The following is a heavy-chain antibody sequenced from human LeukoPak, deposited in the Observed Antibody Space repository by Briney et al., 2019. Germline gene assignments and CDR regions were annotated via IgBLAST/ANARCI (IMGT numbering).Heavy chain of an antibody. CDR1: GFTFSSYS. J-gene: IGHJ4*02. D-gene: IGHD3-22*01. CDR2: ISSSSSNI. CDR3: ARGVDDSTVYYYGAY. V-gene: IGHV3-21*01. Sequence: AGPLTLTCAASGFTFSSYSMNWVRQAQGKGLEWVSSISSSSSNISYEDSVKGRFTIDTDNAKNYLYLQKQSLRAEDAAEYYCARGVDDSTVYYYGAYCGQGTLVTV.